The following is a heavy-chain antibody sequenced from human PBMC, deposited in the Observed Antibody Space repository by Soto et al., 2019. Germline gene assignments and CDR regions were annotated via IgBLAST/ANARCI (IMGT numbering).Heavy chain of an antibody. CDR1: GFTFSSYS. CDR2: ISSSSSYI. Sequence: EVQLVESGGGLVKPGGSLRLSCAASGFTFSSYSMNWVRQAPGKGLEWVASISSSSSYIYYADSVKGRFTTSRDNAKNSLYRQMNSRRAEDTAVYYCARSGAIVGATKRQTPVDYWGQGTLVTVSS. D-gene: IGHD1-26*01. V-gene: IGHV3-21*01. J-gene: IGHJ4*02. CDR3: ARSGAIVGATKRQTPVDY.